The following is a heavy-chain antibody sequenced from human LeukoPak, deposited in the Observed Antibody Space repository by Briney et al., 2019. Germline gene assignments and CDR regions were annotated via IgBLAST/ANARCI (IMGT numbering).Heavy chain of an antibody. CDR2: ISAYNGNT. D-gene: IGHD1-1*01. CDR3: AGVSWYDSENWFDP. V-gene: IGHV1-18*01. Sequence: ASVKVSCKASGYTFTSYGISWVRQAPGQGLAWMGWISAYNGNTNYAQKLQGRVTMTTDTSTSTAYMELRSLRSDDTAVYYCAGVSWYDSENWFDPWGQGTLVTVSS. CDR1: GYTFTSYG. J-gene: IGHJ5*02.